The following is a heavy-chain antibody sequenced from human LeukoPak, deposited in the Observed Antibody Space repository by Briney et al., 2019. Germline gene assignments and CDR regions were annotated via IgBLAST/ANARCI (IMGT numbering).Heavy chain of an antibody. V-gene: IGHV1-69*02. D-gene: IGHD6-13*01. Sequence: SVKVSCKASGGTFSSYTISWVRKAPGQGLKWMGRIIPILGIANYAQKFQGRVTITADKSTSTAYMELSSLRSEDTAAYYCARGRQQLVLYNWFDPWGQGTLVTVSS. J-gene: IGHJ5*02. CDR3: ARGRQQLVLYNWFDP. CDR1: GGTFSSYT. CDR2: IIPILGIA.